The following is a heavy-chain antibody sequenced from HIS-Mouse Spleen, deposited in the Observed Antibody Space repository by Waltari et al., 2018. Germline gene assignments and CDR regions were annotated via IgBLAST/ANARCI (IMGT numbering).Heavy chain of an antibody. Sequence: QVQLQESGPGLVKPSETLSLTCTVSGGSVSSGSYYWSWIRQPPGKGLEWIGYIYYSGRTNYNPSLKSRVTISVDTSKNQFSLKLSSVTAADTAVYYCARLNWNDVWFDPWGQGTLVTVSS. J-gene: IGHJ5*02. D-gene: IGHD1-1*01. CDR1: GGSVSSGSYY. V-gene: IGHV4-61*01. CDR2: IYYSGRT. CDR3: ARLNWNDVWFDP.